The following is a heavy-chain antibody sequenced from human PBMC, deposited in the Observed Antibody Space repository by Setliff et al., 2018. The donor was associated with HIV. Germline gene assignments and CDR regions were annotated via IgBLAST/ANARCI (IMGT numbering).Heavy chain of an antibody. V-gene: IGHV4-39*01. CDR2: TYYSGST. D-gene: IGHD1-7*01. J-gene: IGHJ5*02. CDR3: ASANWNYLGYWFDP. CDR1: GGSISSSIYY. Sequence: PSETLSLTCSVSGGSISSSIYYWGWIRQPPGKGLEWIGTTYYSGSTYYNSSLKSRVTISIDTSKNQLSLKVTSVTAADTAMYYCASANWNYLGYWFDPWGQGTLVTVSS.